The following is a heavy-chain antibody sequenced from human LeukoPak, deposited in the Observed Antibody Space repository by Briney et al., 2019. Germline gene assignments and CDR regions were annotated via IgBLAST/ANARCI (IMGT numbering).Heavy chain of an antibody. V-gene: IGHV1-46*01. Sequence: ASVKVSCKASGYTFTNYYMHWVRQAPGQGLEWMGIIRHSGGTIYAQKFQGRVAMTGDTSTSTVYMELSSLRSEDTALYYCAREEEGGTFDYWGQGPLVTVSS. CDR2: IRHSGGT. D-gene: IGHD3-16*01. J-gene: IGHJ4*01. CDR3: AREEEGGTFDY. CDR1: GYTFTNYY.